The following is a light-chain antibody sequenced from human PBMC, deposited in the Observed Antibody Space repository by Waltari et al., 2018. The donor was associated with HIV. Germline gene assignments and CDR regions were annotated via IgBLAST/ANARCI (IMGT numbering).Light chain of an antibody. CDR2: QDS. CDR1: KLGDKS. CDR3: QAWDSSTPVV. Sequence: SYELTQPPSVSVSPGQTASITCSGDKLGDKSARWYQQKPCQSPVLVIYQDSKRPSGIPERFSGSNAGNTATLTISGTQAMDEADYYCQAWDSSTPVVFGGGTKLTVL. J-gene: IGLJ2*01. V-gene: IGLV3-1*01.